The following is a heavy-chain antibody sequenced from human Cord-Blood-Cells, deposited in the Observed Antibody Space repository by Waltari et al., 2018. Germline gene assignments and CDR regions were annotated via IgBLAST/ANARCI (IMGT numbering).Heavy chain of an antibody. CDR1: GGSISSYY. J-gene: IGHJ4*02. V-gene: IGHV4-59*08. CDR3: ARHVGIAAAGFDY. D-gene: IGHD6-13*01. Sequence: QVQLQESGPGLVKPSETLSLTCTVSGGSISSYYWSWIRQPPGKGLEWIGYIYYSGSANYNPSLRSRGTISVDTSKNQFSLKLSSVTAADTAVYYCARHVGIAAAGFDYWGQGTLVTVSS. CDR2: IYYSGSA.